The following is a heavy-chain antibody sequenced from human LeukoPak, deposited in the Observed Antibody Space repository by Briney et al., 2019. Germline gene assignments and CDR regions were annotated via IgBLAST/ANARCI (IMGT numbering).Heavy chain of an antibody. D-gene: IGHD4-17*01. CDR2: ISDGGGST. Sequence: PGGSLRLSCAASGFIFSSYAMSWVRQAPGKGLEWVSTISDGGGSTHYADSVKGRFSISRDNSKSTLYLQMNSLRAEDTAVYYCAKAEPYGDYTDYWGQGTLVTVSS. V-gene: IGHV3-23*01. CDR3: AKAEPYGDYTDY. CDR1: GFIFSSYA. J-gene: IGHJ4*02.